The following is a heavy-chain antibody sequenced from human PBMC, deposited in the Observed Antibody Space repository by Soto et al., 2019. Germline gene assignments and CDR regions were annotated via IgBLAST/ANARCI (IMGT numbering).Heavy chain of an antibody. CDR2: IYYSGST. J-gene: IGHJ4*02. CDR1: GGSISSGGYY. Sequence: PSETLSLTCTVSGGSISSGGYYWSWIRQHPGKGLEWIGYIYYSGSTYYNPSLKSRVTISVDTSKNQFSLKLSSVTAADTAVYDWARGTGGDCSGGSCYGMTSALDYWGQGTLVPVSS. D-gene: IGHD2-15*01. CDR3: ARGTGGDCSGGSCYGMTSALDY. V-gene: IGHV4-31*03.